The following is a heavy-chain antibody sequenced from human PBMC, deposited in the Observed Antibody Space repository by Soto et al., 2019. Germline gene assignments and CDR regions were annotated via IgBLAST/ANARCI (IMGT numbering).Heavy chain of an antibody. CDR1: GFTFNTYA. CDR2: ISYDGSNK. Sequence: QVQLVESGGDVVQPGRSLRLSCAASGFTFNTYAMHWVRQAPGKGLEWVALISYDGSNKYYADSVKGRFTISRDNSKNTLYLQMTSLRADDTAIYYCARDRSMIVVVPGYWGQGTLVTVSS. V-gene: IGHV3-30-3*01. CDR3: ARDRSMIVVVPGY. J-gene: IGHJ4*02. D-gene: IGHD3-22*01.